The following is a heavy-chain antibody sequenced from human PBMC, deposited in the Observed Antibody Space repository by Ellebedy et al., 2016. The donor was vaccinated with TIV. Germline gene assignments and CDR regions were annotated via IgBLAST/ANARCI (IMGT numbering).Heavy chain of an antibody. J-gene: IGHJ4*02. Sequence: PGGSLRLSCAASGFTFSTYSLNWVRQAPGKGLVWVSSISTITNYADSVRGRFTISRDNANNSLYLQMNSLRAEDTAVYYCSRGGGCGGGTCYYPDFWGQGTLVTVSS. CDR1: GFTFSTYS. CDR2: ISTIT. CDR3: SRGGGCGGGTCYYPDF. V-gene: IGHV3-21*01. D-gene: IGHD2-15*01.